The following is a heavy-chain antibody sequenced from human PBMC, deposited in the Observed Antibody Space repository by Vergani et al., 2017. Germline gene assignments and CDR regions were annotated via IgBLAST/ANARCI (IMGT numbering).Heavy chain of an antibody. Sequence: QVQLQESGPGLVKPSETLSLTCTVSGDSVISTDYHWGWIRQPPGKGLEWIGSIYYSGSTYYNPSLKSRVTISVDTSKNQFSLKLSSVTAADTAVYYCARHRLRSSGWYDPFDYWGQGTLVTVSS. D-gene: IGHD6-19*01. CDR3: ARHRLRSSGWYDPFDY. J-gene: IGHJ4*02. V-gene: IGHV4-39*01. CDR1: GDSVISTDYH. CDR2: IYYSGST.